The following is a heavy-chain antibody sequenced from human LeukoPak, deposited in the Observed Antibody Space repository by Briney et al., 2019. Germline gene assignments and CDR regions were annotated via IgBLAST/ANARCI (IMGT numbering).Heavy chain of an antibody. CDR2: ISSSSSTI. J-gene: IGHJ4*02. Sequence: PGGSLRLSCAASGFTFSSYSMNWVRQAPGKGLEWVSYISSSSSTIYYADSVKGRFTISRDNAKNSLYLQMNSLRAEDTAVYYCARDRGKSLAGTGSFDYWGQGTLVTVSS. CDR1: GFTFSSYS. V-gene: IGHV3-48*04. D-gene: IGHD6-19*01. CDR3: ARDRGKSLAGTGSFDY.